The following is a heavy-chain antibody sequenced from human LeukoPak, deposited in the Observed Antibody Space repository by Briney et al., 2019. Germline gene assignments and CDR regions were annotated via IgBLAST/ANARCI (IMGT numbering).Heavy chain of an antibody. CDR2: IYHSGST. CDR3: ARETRDYYGSGSYSFDY. Sequence: PSETLSLTCAVSGGSISSGNWWSWVRQPPGKGLEWIGEIYHSGSTNYNPSLKSRVTISVDKSKNQFSLKLSSVTAADTAVYYCARETRDYYGSGSYSFDYWGQGTLVTVSS. D-gene: IGHD3-10*01. V-gene: IGHV4-4*02. J-gene: IGHJ4*02. CDR1: GGSISSGNW.